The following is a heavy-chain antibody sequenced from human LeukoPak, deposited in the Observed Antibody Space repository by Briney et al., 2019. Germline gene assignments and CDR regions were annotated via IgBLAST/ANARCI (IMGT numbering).Heavy chain of an antibody. CDR3: AIETEDRQYDILTGYSNNCFDP. Sequence: ASVKVSCKASGYTFTGYYMHWVRQAPGQGLEWMGWINPNSGGTNYAQKFQGRVTMTRDTSISTAYMELSRLRSDDTAVYYCAIETEDRQYDILTGYSNNCFDPWGQGTLVTVSS. V-gene: IGHV1-2*02. D-gene: IGHD3-9*01. CDR2: INPNSGGT. CDR1: GYTFTGYY. J-gene: IGHJ5*02.